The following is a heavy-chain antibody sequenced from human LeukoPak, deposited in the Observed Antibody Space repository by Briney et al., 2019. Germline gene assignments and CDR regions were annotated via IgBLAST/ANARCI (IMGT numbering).Heavy chain of an antibody. CDR3: AKENSGLGAFDI. CDR1: GFTFTSSA. J-gene: IGHJ3*02. CDR2: ISGSGGST. V-gene: IGHV3-23*01. Sequence: GGSLRLSCAASGFTFTSSAMSWVRQAPGTGLEWVSAISGSGGSTYYADSVKGRFTISRDNSKNTLYLQMNSLRAEDTAVYYCAKENSGLGAFDIWGQGTMVTVSS. D-gene: IGHD2/OR15-2a*01.